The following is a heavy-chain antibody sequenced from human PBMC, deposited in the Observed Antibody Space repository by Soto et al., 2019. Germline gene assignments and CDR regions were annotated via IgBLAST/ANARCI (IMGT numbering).Heavy chain of an antibody. Sequence: QVHLQESGPGLVKPSETLSLTCTVAGASISSYYWSWLRQSPGKGLEYIGYTYYRARTNYNPSLTSRITTSVDITQNQLSLRPSSVPAADTATYYCAKKASGPIFHMDVWGKGTTVTVSS. CDR1: GASISSYY. D-gene: IGHD1-26*01. V-gene: IGHV4-59*01. CDR2: TYYRART. J-gene: IGHJ6*03. CDR3: AKKASGPIFHMDV.